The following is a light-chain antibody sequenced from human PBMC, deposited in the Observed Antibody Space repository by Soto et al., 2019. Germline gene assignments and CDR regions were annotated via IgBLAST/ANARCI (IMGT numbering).Light chain of an antibody. J-gene: IGKJ1*01. CDR3: QQFGGSPPSWT. CDR2: GAS. Sequence: ESVLTQSPGTLSLSPGERATLSCRASQSVSSNSLAWYQQKPGQPPRLLIYGASSRATGTPDRFSGSGSGTDFTLTISRLEPEAYAGYYCQQFGGSPPSWTFGQGTKVEI. CDR1: QSVSSNS. V-gene: IGKV3-20*01.